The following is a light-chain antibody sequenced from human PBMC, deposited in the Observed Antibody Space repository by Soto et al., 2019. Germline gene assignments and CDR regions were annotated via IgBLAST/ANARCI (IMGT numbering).Light chain of an antibody. CDR1: QGVRGN. Sequence: EIVLTQSPGTLSLSPGERATLSCRASQGVRGNLAWYQQKPGQAPRLLIYGASSRATGIPDRFSGSGSGTDFTLTISRLEPEDFAVYYCQQYGSSPSITFGQGTRLEIK. J-gene: IGKJ5*01. V-gene: IGKV3-20*01. CDR2: GAS. CDR3: QQYGSSPSIT.